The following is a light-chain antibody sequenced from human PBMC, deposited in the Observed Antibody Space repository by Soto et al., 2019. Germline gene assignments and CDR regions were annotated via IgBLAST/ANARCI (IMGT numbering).Light chain of an antibody. Sequence: EIVLTQSPGTLSLSPGERATLSCRASQSVRSTHLAWYQLIPGQAPRLFIYGASSRATGIPDRFSGSGSGTDFTLTISRLEPEDFAVYICQQYGTSPRTFGQGTRLEIK. V-gene: IGKV3-20*01. CDR2: GAS. CDR1: QSVRSTH. CDR3: QQYGTSPRT. J-gene: IGKJ5*01.